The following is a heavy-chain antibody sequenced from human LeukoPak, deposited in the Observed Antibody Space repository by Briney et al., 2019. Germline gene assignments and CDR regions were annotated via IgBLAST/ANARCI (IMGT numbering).Heavy chain of an antibody. D-gene: IGHD3-3*01. J-gene: IGHJ4*02. CDR1: GFTFSSYA. CDR2: ISYDGSNK. Sequence: GRSLRLSCAASGFTFSSYAMHWVRQAPGKGLEWVAVISYDGSNKYYADSVKGRFTISRDNSKNTLYLQMNSLRAEDTAVYYCARDHSPFGVVYLDYWGQGTLVTVSS. CDR3: ARDHSPFGVVYLDY. V-gene: IGHV3-30-3*01.